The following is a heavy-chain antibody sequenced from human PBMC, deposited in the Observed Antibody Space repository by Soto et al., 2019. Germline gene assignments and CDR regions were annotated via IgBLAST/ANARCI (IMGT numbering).Heavy chain of an antibody. D-gene: IGHD2-8*01. Sequence: ASVKVSCKVSGYALTELSMHWVRQAPGKGLEWMGGFDPEDGETIYAQKFQGRVTMTEDTSTDTAYMELSSLRSEDTAVYYCAKDIMVIRENAFDYWGQGTLVTVSS. CDR1: GYALTELS. CDR2: FDPEDGET. V-gene: IGHV1-24*01. CDR3: AKDIMVIRENAFDY. J-gene: IGHJ4*02.